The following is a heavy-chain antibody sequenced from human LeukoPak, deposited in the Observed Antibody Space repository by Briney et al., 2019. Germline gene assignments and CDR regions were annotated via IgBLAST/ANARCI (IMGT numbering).Heavy chain of an antibody. CDR3: TRDQYDTWSRRGNFDS. D-gene: IGHD3-3*01. Sequence: GGSLRLSCVASGFTFGKYWVSWVRQAPGKGLEWVANIKLDGSEKNYVDSVKGRFTISRDNTKNSLYLQMNSLRAEDTAVFYCTRDQYDTWSRRGNFDSWGQGTLVIVSS. CDR2: IKLDGSEK. V-gene: IGHV3-7*03. J-gene: IGHJ4*02. CDR1: GFTFGKYW.